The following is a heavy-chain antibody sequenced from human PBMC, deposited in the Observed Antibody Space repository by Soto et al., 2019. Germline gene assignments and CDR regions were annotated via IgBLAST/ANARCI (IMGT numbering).Heavy chain of an antibody. Sequence: QVQLVESGGGVVQPGTSLILSCTASGFSFNYYGMHWVRQAPGKGLEWLGLIWHDGNRREYADSGKDRFTMSRDNSENTMYMQMSSLRAEDTALYYCASDSDGISSCWYGGMDVWGQGIAVTVSS. CDR2: IWHDGNRR. V-gene: IGHV3-33*01. CDR1: GFSFNYYG. J-gene: IGHJ6*02. D-gene: IGHD6-19*01. CDR3: ASDSDGISSCWYGGMDV.